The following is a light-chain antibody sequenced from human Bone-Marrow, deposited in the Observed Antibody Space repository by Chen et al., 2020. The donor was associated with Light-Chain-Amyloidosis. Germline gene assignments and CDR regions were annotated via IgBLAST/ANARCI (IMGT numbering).Light chain of an antibody. CDR2: LVS. CDR1: QSLLHSNGYTY. J-gene: IGKJ2*01. Sequence: IVMTQSPLSLPVTPGEPASIACRSSQSLLHSNGYTYLDWYLQKPGQSPHILIYLVSNRASGGPERFSDSGAGTDVTLKISRVEAEDVGLYYCMQAVQTYTFGQGTKLEIK. CDR3: MQAVQTYT. V-gene: IGKV2-28*01.